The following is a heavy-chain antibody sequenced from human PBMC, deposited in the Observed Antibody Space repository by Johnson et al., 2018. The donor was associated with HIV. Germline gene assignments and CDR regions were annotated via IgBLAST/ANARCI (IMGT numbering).Heavy chain of an antibody. J-gene: IGHJ3*02. D-gene: IGHD6-13*01. CDR2: ISWNSGSI. CDR1: GFTFDDYA. Sequence: VQLVESGGGLVQPGGSLRLSCAASGFTFDDYAMHWVRQAPGKGLEWVSGISWNSGSIGYADSVKGRFTISIDNAKNSLYLQMNSLSAEDTALYYCAKDIAAAGTDAFDIWGQGTMVTVSS. CDR3: AKDIAAAGTDAFDI. V-gene: IGHV3-9*01.